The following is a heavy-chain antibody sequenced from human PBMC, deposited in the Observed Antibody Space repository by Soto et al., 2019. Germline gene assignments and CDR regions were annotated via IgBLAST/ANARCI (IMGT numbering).Heavy chain of an antibody. D-gene: IGHD2-8*01. CDR3: ARGGNGHEVPH. J-gene: IGHJ4*02. Sequence: GGSLRLSCAASGFTFSSYSMNWVRQAPGKGLEWVSSISSSSSYIYYADSVKGRFTISRDNAKNSLYLQMNSLRAEDTAVYYCARGGNGHEVPHWGQGTLVTVSS. V-gene: IGHV3-21*01. CDR2: ISSSSSYI. CDR1: GFTFSSYS.